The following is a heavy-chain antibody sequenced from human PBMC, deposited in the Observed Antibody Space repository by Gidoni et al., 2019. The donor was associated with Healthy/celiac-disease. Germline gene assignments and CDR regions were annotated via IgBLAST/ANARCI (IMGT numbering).Heavy chain of an antibody. D-gene: IGHD5-18*01. Sequence: EVQLVESGGGLVKPGGSLRLSCAASGFTFSSYSLNWVRPAPGTGLEWVLSISSGSSYIYYADSVKGRFTISRDNAKNSLYLQMNSLRAEDTAVYYCARDLRYVDTAMVSLEVRGDRYGMDVWGQGTTVTVSS. CDR3: ARDLRYVDTAMVSLEVRGDRYGMDV. CDR2: ISSGSSYI. V-gene: IGHV3-21*01. CDR1: GFTFSSYS. J-gene: IGHJ6*02.